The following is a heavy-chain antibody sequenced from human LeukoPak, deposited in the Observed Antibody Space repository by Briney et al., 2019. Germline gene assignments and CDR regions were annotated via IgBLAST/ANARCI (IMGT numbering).Heavy chain of an antibody. CDR1: AFTFNNNT. CDR2: LSINGVRT. V-gene: IGHV3-23*01. D-gene: IGHD4-23*01. Sequence: GGSLSFSSAASAFTFNNNTMSRVPPGPGKGLGGGSTLSINGVRTYYAKSVKGRFTISRDNSNNTLYLEMNSLGAEDTATYYCAKKGAVVTPGLYFDYWGQGILVTVSS. CDR3: AKKGAVVTPGLYFDY. J-gene: IGHJ4*02.